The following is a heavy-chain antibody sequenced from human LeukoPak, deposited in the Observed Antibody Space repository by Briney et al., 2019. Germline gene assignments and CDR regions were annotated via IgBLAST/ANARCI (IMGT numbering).Heavy chain of an antibody. J-gene: IGHJ2*01. D-gene: IGHD1-26*01. CDR3: AAGIVGATFHWYFDL. V-gene: IGHV1-58*02. Sequence: SVKVSCKASGFTFSSSAMQWVRQARGQRLEWIGWIVVGSGNTNYAQKFQERVTITRDMSTSTVYMELSSLRSEDTAVYYCAAGIVGATFHWYFDLWGRGTLVTVSS. CDR1: GFTFSSSA. CDR2: IVVGSGNT.